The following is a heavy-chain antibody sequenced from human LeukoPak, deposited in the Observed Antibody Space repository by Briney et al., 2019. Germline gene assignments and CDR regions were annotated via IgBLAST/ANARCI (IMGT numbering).Heavy chain of an antibody. CDR2: INSDGSIT. J-gene: IGHJ4*02. CDR1: GFTLTTYW. D-gene: IGHD4-23*01. CDR3: ARGRPHGNDY. V-gene: IGHV3-74*01. Sequence: GGSLRLSCAASGFTLTTYWMHWVRQAPGKGLVWVSHINSDGSITSYADSVKGRFTISRDNAKNTLYLQMNSLRAEDTAVYYCARGRPHGNDYWGQGTLVTVSS.